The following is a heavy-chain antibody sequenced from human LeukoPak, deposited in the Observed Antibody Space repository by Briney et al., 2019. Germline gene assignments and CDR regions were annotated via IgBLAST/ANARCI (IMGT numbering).Heavy chain of an antibody. Sequence: GGSLRLSCAASGFTVSSKYMSWVRQSPGKGLEWVAVISYDGSNKYYADSVKGRFTISRDNSKNTLYLEMISLRIEDTAVYYCAKGPVSGSRSPLDYWGQGTLVTVSS. V-gene: IGHV3-30*18. CDR3: AKGPVSGSRSPLDY. CDR1: GFTVSSKY. J-gene: IGHJ4*02. D-gene: IGHD1-26*01. CDR2: ISYDGSNK.